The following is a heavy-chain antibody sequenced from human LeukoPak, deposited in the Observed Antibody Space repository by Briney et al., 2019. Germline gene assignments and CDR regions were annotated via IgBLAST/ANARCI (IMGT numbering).Heavy chain of an antibody. J-gene: IGHJ4*02. CDR1: GVTFSSYD. CDR2: IGGSGGNT. Sequence: GGSLRLSCAASGVTFSSYDMSWVRQAPGKGLEWVSSIGGSGGNTYYADSVKGRFTISRDNSKNTLYLQMNSLRAEDTAVYYCAKEMEEVAAANYWGQGTLVTVSS. CDR3: AKEMEEVAAANY. V-gene: IGHV3-23*01. D-gene: IGHD6-25*01.